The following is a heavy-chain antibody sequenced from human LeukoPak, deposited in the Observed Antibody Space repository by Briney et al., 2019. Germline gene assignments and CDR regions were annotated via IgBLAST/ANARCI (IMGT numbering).Heavy chain of an antibody. CDR1: GGSISSSSYY. CDR2: IYYSGST. J-gene: IGHJ4*02. CDR3: ARPWGAKPMGPFDY. D-gene: IGHD3-16*01. Sequence: LETLSLTCTVSGGSISSSSYYWGWIRQPPGKGLEWIGSIYYSGSTYYNPSLKSRVTISVDTSKNQFSLKLSSVTAADTAVYYCARPWGAKPMGPFDYWGQGTLVTVSS. V-gene: IGHV4-39*01.